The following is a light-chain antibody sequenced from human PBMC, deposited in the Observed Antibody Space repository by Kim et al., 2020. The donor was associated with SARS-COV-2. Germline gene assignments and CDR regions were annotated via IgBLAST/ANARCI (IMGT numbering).Light chain of an antibody. J-gene: IGKJ2*01. CDR2: GAS. V-gene: IGKV3-20*01. CDR1: QSVSDSY. Sequence: SPGERPPLYCRPSQSVSDSYLVWYQEKPGQAPRLPNYGASSRATGIPDRFSGSWAGTDFTLTITRLEPEEFAGYYWQQYASSPRTFGQGTKRDI. CDR3: QQYASSPRT.